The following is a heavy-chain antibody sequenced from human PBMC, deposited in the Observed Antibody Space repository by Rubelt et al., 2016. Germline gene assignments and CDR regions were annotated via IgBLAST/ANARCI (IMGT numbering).Heavy chain of an antibody. V-gene: IGHV4-59*01. CDR1: GGSISSYY. CDR3: ARNAYTYGSFDY. CDR2: IYYSGST. J-gene: IGHJ4*02. Sequence: WLTCTVSGGSISSYYWSWIRQPPGKGLEWIGYIYYSGSTNYNPSLKSRVTMLVDTSKDQFSLKLSSVTAADTAVYYCARNAYTYGSFDYWGLGTLVTVSS. D-gene: IGHD5-18*01.